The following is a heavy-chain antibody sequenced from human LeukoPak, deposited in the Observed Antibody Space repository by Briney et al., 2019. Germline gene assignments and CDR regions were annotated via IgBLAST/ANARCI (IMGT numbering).Heavy chain of an antibody. CDR2: IIPIFGTA. CDR3: ARDLVWYNWNEYYFDY. CDR1: GGTFSSYA. J-gene: IGHJ4*02. V-gene: IGHV1-69*13. Sequence: GASVKVSCKASGGTFSSYAISWVRQAPGQGLEWMGGIIPIFGTANYAQKFQGRVTITADESTSTAYMELSSLRSEDTAVYYCARDLVWYNWNEYYFDYWGQGTLVTVSS. D-gene: IGHD1-1*01.